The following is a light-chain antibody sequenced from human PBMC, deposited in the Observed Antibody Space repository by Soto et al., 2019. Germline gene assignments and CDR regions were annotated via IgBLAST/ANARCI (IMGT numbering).Light chain of an antibody. Sequence: RFTQSSSALSTSVGDRVTIPGRASQGISSYLAWYQQKPGKAPKLLIYAASTLQSGVPSRFSGSGSGTDFTLTIRSVQPDDFATYYCQPYNSYSEAFGQGTKVDI. CDR1: QGISSY. CDR3: QPYNSYSEA. CDR2: AAS. V-gene: IGKV1-9*01. J-gene: IGKJ1*01.